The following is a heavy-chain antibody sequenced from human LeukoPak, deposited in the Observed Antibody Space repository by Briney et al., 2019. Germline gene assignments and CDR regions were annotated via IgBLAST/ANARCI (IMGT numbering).Heavy chain of an antibody. CDR1: RGSVNSGTYY. V-gene: IGHV4-61*01. D-gene: IGHD7-27*01. J-gene: IGHJ2*01. CDR3: ARSGKLGIFSWYFDL. Sequence: SETLSLTCSVSRGSVNSGTYYWSWIRHPPGKGLEWIGYIFHSGSTNYNPSLKSQVTISLDTPKNQFSLKLSSVTAAATAVYYCARSGKLGIFSWYFDLWGRGTLVTVSS. CDR2: IFHSGST.